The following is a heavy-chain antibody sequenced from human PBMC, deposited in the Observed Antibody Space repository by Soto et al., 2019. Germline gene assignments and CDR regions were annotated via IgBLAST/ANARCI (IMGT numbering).Heavy chain of an antibody. D-gene: IGHD1-1*01. J-gene: IGHJ4*02. Sequence: QVQVVESGGGVVEPGRSLRLSCAASGFIFSSYGMHWVRQAAGKGLEWVSYISYDGNNKYYAESVKGRFTISRDKCKNTLTLQMSSLRAEDTAVYYCVRDPTSTHAWSFHFDFWGQGTLVIVS. CDR2: ISYDGNNK. CDR3: VRDPTSTHAWSFHFDF. CDR1: GFIFSSYG. V-gene: IGHV3-30*03.